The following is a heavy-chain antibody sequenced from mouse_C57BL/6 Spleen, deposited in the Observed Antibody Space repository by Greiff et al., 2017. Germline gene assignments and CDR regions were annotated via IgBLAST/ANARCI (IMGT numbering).Heavy chain of an antibody. CDR2: IRSKSNNYAT. CDR3: VSDGNYAMDY. D-gene: IGHD2-3*01. V-gene: IGHV10-1*01. Sequence: EVKVVESGGGLVQPKGSLKLSCAASGFSFNTYAMNWVRQAPGKGLEWVARIRSKSNNYATYYDDSVKDRFTISRDDSESMLYLQMNNLKTEDTAIYCCVSDGNYAMDYWGQGTSVTVSS. J-gene: IGHJ4*01. CDR1: GFSFNTYA.